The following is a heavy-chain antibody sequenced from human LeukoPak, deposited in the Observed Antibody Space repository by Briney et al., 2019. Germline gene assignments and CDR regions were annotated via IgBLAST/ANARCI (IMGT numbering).Heavy chain of an antibody. D-gene: IGHD2-15*01. V-gene: IGHV4-39*07. CDR3: ARDGGYVRQRTERNWFDP. J-gene: IGHJ5*02. Sequence: SETLSLTCTVSGGSISSSSYYWGWIRQPPGKGLEWIGSIYYSGSTYYNPSLKSRVTISVDTSKNQFSLKLSSVTAADTAVYYCARDGGYVRQRTERNWFDPWGQGTLVTVSS. CDR2: IYYSGST. CDR1: GGSISSSSYY.